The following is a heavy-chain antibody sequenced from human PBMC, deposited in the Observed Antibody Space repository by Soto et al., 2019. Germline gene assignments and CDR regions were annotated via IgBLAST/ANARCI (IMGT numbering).Heavy chain of an antibody. D-gene: IGHD3-10*01. CDR2: INPSGGST. J-gene: IGHJ5*02. V-gene: IGHV1-46*03. CDR1: GYTFTSYY. Sequence: QVQLVQSGAEVKKPGASVKVSCKASGYTFTSYYMHCVRQAPGQGLEWMGIINPSGGSTSYAQKFQGRVTMTRDTSTSTVYMELSGLRSEDTAVYYCARDSGELYVRENWFDPWGQGTLVTVSS. CDR3: ARDSGELYVRENWFDP.